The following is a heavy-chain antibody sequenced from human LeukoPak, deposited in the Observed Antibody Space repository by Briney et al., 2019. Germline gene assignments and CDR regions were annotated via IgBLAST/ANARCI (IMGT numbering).Heavy chain of an antibody. CDR2: VTPYSFNT. D-gene: IGHD4-17*01. Sequence: GASVKVSCKASGYXFTSYGISWVRQAPGQGLKWLGWVTPYSFNTNSAQKFQGRVTMTTDTSTSTAYMELRSLRSDDTAVYYCARDYGDYVIGFDYWGQGTLVTVSS. CDR3: ARDYGDYVIGFDY. J-gene: IGHJ4*02. CDR1: GYXFTSYG. V-gene: IGHV1-18*01.